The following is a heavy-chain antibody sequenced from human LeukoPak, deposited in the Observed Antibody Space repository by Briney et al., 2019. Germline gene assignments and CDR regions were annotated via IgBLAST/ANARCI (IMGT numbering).Heavy chain of an antibody. Sequence: PGGSLRLSCAASGSTFSRYWMHWVRQAPGKGLVWVSRVKSDGSDTIYADSVKGRFTIPRDNAKNTLYLQMDSLRAEDTAVYYCTTGIGNYYYYWGQGTLATVAS. CDR3: TTGIGNYYYY. J-gene: IGHJ4*02. CDR1: GSTFSRYW. V-gene: IGHV3-74*01. CDR2: VKSDGSDT. D-gene: IGHD3-10*01.